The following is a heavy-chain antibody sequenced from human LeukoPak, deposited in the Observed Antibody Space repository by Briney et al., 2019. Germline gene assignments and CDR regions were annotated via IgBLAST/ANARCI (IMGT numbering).Heavy chain of an antibody. V-gene: IGHV3-21*01. CDR2: ISSSSSYI. CDR1: GFTFSSYS. Sequence: GGSLRLSCAASGFTFSSYSMNWVRQAPGTGLEWVSSISSSSSYIYYADSVKGRFTISRDNAKNSLYLQMNSLRAEDTAVYYCARRYCSSTSCYYFDYWGQGTLVTVSS. D-gene: IGHD2-2*01. J-gene: IGHJ4*02. CDR3: ARRYCSSTSCYYFDY.